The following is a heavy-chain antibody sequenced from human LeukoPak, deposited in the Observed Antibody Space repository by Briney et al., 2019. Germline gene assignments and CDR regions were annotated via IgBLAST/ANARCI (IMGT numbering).Heavy chain of an antibody. V-gene: IGHV1-18*01. CDR1: GGTFSSYA. D-gene: IGHD3-22*01. CDR2: ISAYNGNT. CDR3: AVATITYYYDSSGSDAFDI. J-gene: IGHJ3*02. Sequence: ASVKVSCKASGGTFSSYAISWVRQAPGQGLEWMGWISAYNGNTNYAQKLQGRVTMTTDTSTSTAYMELRSLRSDDTAVYYCAVATITYYYDSSGSDAFDIWGQGTMVTVSS.